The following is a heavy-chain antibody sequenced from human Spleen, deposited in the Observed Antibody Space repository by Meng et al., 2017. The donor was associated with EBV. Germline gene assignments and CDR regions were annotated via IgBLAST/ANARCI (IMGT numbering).Heavy chain of an antibody. Sequence: RLEEPGPGLVKPSEPLPLPCSVPGDSISMSAYYWGWIRQPPGKGPEWIGSIYYTGSTYFNPSLRSRVTISVDTSKNQYSLRLSSVTAADTAVYYCARPRGDDYYYLFGYWGQGALVTVSS. CDR1: GDSISMSAYY. CDR2: IYYTGST. J-gene: IGHJ4*02. D-gene: IGHD3-22*01. CDR3: ARPRGDDYYYLFGY. V-gene: IGHV4-39*01.